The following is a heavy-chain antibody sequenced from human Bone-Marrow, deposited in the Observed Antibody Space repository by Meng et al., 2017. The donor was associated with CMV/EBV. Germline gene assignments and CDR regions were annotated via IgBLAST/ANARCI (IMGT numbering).Heavy chain of an antibody. J-gene: IGHJ4*02. CDR1: GYTFSGHY. Sequence: ASVKVSCKATGYTFSGHYLHWVRQAPGKGLEWMGWIHPHRGDTNYAQQFQGRVTLTRDTSINTGYMELTRLTSDDTAVYYCARDNNWGPDYWGQGTLVTVSS. V-gene: IGHV1-2*02. CDR2: IHPHRGDT. CDR3: ARDNNWGPDY. D-gene: IGHD7-27*01.